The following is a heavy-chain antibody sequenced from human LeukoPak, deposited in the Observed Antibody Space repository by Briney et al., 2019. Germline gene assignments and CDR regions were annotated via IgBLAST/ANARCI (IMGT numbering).Heavy chain of an antibody. CDR2: IDWNGGST. D-gene: IGHD3-22*01. CDR3: ARDVVVVTTKVYYYMDV. CDR1: GFTFDDYG. Sequence: GRSLRLSCAASGFTFDDYGMTWVRQVPGKGLEWVSDIDWNGGSTGYADSVKGRFTISRDNARNSLYLQMNSLRAEDTAVYYCARDVVVVTTKVYYYMDVWGKGTTVTISS. J-gene: IGHJ6*03. V-gene: IGHV3-20*04.